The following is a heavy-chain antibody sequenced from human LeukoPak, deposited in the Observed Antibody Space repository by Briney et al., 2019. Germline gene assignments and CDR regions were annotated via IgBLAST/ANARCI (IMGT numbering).Heavy chain of an antibody. CDR2: INSDGSGT. V-gene: IGHV3-74*01. J-gene: IGHJ4*02. CDR3: ARSSNCVDY. D-gene: IGHD6-13*01. Sequence: PGGSLRLSCAASGFTFSSYAMSWVRQDPGKGLVWVSRINSDGSGTSYADSVKGRFTISRDNAKNTLYLQMNSLRAEDTAVYYCARSSNCVDYWGQGTLVTVSS. CDR1: GFTFSSYA.